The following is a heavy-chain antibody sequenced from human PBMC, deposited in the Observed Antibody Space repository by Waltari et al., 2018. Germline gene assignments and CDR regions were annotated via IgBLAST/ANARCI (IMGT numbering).Heavy chain of an antibody. CDR3: ARNHYGVQFDY. V-gene: IGHV1-2*02. Sequence: QVQLVQSGAEVKKPGASVKVSCKASGYTFTGYYMHWVRQAPGQGLEWMGGSKPNRGGTNYAQKLQGRVTMTRDTSISTAYMELSRLRSDDTAVYYCARNHYGVQFDYWGQGTLVTVSS. D-gene: IGHD4-17*01. J-gene: IGHJ4*02. CDR1: GYTFTGYY. CDR2: SKPNRGGT.